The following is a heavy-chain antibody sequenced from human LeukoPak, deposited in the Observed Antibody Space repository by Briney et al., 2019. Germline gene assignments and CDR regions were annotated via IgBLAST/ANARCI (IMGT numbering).Heavy chain of an antibody. D-gene: IGHD1-20*01. J-gene: IGHJ4*02. Sequence: PGGSLRLSCAASGFTFSSYAMSWVRRAPGKGLEWVSAISGSGGSTYYADSVKGRFTISRDNSKNTLYLQMNSLRAEDTAVYYCAKGYRYNWNYYDYWGQGTLVTVSS. CDR2: ISGSGGST. V-gene: IGHV3-23*01. CDR1: GFTFSSYA. CDR3: AKGYRYNWNYYDY.